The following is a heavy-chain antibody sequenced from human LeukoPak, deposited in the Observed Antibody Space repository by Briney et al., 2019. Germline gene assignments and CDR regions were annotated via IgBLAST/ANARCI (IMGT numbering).Heavy chain of an antibody. J-gene: IGHJ6*02. Sequence: ASVKVSCKVSGYTLTELSMHWVRQAPGKGLEWMGGFDPEDGETNYAQKFQGRVTMTEDTSTDTAYMKLSSQRSEDTAVYYCATEYYGWGSYYNGAPSYYYGMDVWGQGTTVTVS. D-gene: IGHD3-10*01. CDR2: FDPEDGET. CDR1: GYTLTELS. V-gene: IGHV1-24*01. CDR3: ATEYYGWGSYYNGAPSYYYGMDV.